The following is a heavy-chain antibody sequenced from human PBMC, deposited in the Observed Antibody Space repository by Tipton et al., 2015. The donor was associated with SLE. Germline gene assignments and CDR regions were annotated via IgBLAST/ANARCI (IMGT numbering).Heavy chain of an antibody. J-gene: IGHJ5*02. CDR2: IYYSGST. CDR3: ATRFLEDPTRWFDP. Sequence: TLSLTCTVSGGSISSSSYYWGWIRQHPGKGLEWIGYIYYSGSTYYNPSLKSRVTISVDTSKNQFSLKLSSVTAADTAVYYCATRFLEDPTRWFDPWGQGTLVTVSS. CDR1: GGSISSSSYY. D-gene: IGHD3-3*01. V-gene: IGHV4-31*03.